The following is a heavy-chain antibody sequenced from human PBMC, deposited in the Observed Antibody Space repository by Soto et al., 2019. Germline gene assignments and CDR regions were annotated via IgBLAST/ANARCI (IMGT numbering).Heavy chain of an antibody. V-gene: IGHV4-4*02. CDR3: ARDQGGGAQSGFDY. J-gene: IGHJ4*02. CDR2: IYHSGST. CDR1: GGSISSSNW. D-gene: IGHD3-16*01. Sequence: QVQLQESGPGLVKPSGTLSLTCAVSGGSISSSNWWSWVRQPPGKGLEWIGEIYHSGSTNYNPSLKGRVAISVDKSKIQCSLKLTSVTAADTAVYYCARDQGGGAQSGFDYWGQGTLVTVSS.